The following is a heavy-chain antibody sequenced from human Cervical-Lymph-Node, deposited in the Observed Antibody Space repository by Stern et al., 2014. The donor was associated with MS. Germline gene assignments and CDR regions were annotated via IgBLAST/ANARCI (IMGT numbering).Heavy chain of an antibody. CDR1: GGSMRSGTYF. CDR3: ARALARWLENDYYSYYGMDV. J-gene: IGHJ6*02. V-gene: IGHV4-61*02. Sequence: QVQLQESGPGLVKPSQTLSLTCSVSGGSMRSGTYFWSWMRQPAGKELEWIGHIYTTGNTNYNPSLKSRVSISMDKSKSFFSLKLPSVTAADTAVYYCARALARWLENDYYSYYGMDVWGPGTTVTVSS. D-gene: IGHD5-24*01. CDR2: IYTTGNT.